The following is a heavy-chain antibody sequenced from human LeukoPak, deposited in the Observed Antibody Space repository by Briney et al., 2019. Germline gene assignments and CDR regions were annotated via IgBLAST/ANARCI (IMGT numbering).Heavy chain of an antibody. CDR3: AREGYYDILTGYYRFDY. CDR1: GGSFSGYY. D-gene: IGHD3-9*01. V-gene: IGHV4-34*01. CDR2: INHSGST. J-gene: IGHJ4*02. Sequence: PSETLSLTCAVYGGSFSGYYWSWIRQPPGKGLEWIGEINHSGSTNYNPSLKSRGTISVDTSKNQFSLKLSSVTAADTAVYYCAREGYYDILTGYYRFDYWGQGTLVTVSS.